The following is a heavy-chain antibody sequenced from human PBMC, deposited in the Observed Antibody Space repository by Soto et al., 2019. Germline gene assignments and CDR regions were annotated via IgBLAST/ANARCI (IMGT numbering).Heavy chain of an antibody. J-gene: IGHJ6*02. Sequence: EESLTISCKDSGYSFTSYWIVWVLQMPGKGLEWMGIINPGDSHTRYSPSFQGQVTISSDKSINTAYVQWSGLKASDTAIYYCARLGLTKYCRSSTCYSMDVWGQGTTVTVS. CDR2: INPGDSHT. V-gene: IGHV5-51*01. CDR1: GYSFTSYW. CDR3: ARLGLTKYCRSSTCYSMDV. D-gene: IGHD2-2*01.